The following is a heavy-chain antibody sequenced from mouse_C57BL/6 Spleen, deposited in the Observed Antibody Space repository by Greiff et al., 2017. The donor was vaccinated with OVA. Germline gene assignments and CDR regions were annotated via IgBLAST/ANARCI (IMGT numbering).Heavy chain of an antibody. V-gene: IGHV1-82*01. CDR1: GYAFSSSW. D-gene: IGHD3-3*01. J-gene: IGHJ1*03. Sequence: VKLQESGPELVKPGASVKISCKASGYAFSSSWMNWVKQRPGKGLEWIGRIYPGDGDTNYNGKFKGKATLTADKSSSTAYMQLSSLTSEDSAVYFCARRGGTTGYFDVWGTGTTVTVSS. CDR3: ARRGGTTGYFDV. CDR2: IYPGDGDT.